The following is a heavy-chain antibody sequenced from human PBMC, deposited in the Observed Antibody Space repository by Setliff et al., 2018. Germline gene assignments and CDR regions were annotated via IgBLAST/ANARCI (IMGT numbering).Heavy chain of an antibody. V-gene: IGHV4-34*01. CDR3: ARSTYYYGSGSQVPYYYYYGMDV. J-gene: IGHJ6*02. CDR2: IHHRRRT. Sequence: SETLSLTCAVYGGSFSTYYWIWFRQPPGKGLEWIGEIHHRRRTNYNPPLKSRVTLSVDTSKNQFSLKLSSVTAADTAVYYCARSTYYYGSGSQVPYYYYYGMDVWGQGTTVTVSS. D-gene: IGHD3-10*01. CDR1: GGSFSTYY.